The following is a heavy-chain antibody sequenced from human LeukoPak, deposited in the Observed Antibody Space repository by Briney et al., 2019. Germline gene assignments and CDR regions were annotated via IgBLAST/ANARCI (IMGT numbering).Heavy chain of an antibody. V-gene: IGHV7-4-1*02. CDR1: GYTFSTYP. CDR3: VRGSDTTGYFNY. Sequence: ASVKVSCKASGYTFSTYPMNWVRQAPGQGLEWMGWINTNTGSTTYAQGLTGRFVFSLDTSASTAFLQINSLKAEDTALYYCVRGSDTTGYFNYWGQGTLVTVSS. D-gene: IGHD3-22*01. CDR2: INTNTGST. J-gene: IGHJ4*02.